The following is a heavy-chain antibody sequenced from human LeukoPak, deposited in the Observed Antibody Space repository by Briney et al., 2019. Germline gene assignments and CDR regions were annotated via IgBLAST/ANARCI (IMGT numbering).Heavy chain of an antibody. CDR2: IIPIFGTA. CDR3: ARSQYCSGGVCHATDGGGDY. Sequence: GSSVKVSCKASGGTFSSYAISWVRQAPGQGLEWMGGIIPIFGTANYAQKVQDRVTLTRDTSTSTAYMELRSLRSDDTAVYYCARSQYCSGGVCHATDGGGDYWGQGTLVTVSP. D-gene: IGHD2-8*02. V-gene: IGHV1-69*05. J-gene: IGHJ4*02. CDR1: GGTFSSYA.